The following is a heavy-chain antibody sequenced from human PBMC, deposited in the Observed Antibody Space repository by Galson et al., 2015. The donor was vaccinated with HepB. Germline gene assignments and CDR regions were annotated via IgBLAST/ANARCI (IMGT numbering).Heavy chain of an antibody. V-gene: IGHV3-30*18. J-gene: IGHJ6*03. CDR3: AKDPALEWLLWHMDD. Sequence: SLRLSCAASGFTFSSYGIHWVRQAPGKGLEWVGIISYDGYKKYYADSVKGRFTISRDNSKDTLYLQMNRLRAEDTAVYYCAKDPALEWLLWHMDDWGKGTTVIVSS. CDR1: GFTFSSYG. CDR2: ISYDGYKK. D-gene: IGHD3-3*01.